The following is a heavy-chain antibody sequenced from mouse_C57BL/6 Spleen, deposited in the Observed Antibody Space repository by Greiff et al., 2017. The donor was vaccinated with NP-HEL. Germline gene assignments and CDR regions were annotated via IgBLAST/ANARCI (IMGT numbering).Heavy chain of an antibody. CDR1: GYAFSSSW. Sequence: QVQLQQPGPELVKPGASVKISCKASGYAFSSSWMNWVKQRPGKGLEWIGRIYPGDGDTNYNGKFKGKATLTADKSSSTAYMQLSSLTSEDSAVYFCAREGDDYAMDYWGQGTSVTVSS. J-gene: IGHJ4*01. CDR2: IYPGDGDT. D-gene: IGHD3-3*01. V-gene: IGHV1-82*01. CDR3: AREGDDYAMDY.